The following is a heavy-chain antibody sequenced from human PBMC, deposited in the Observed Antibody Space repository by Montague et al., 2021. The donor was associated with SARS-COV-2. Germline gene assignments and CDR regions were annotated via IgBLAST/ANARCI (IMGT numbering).Heavy chain of an antibody. V-gene: IGHV1-24*01. CDR1: GYTLTELS. J-gene: IGHJ6*02. CDR2: FDLEDGET. D-gene: IGHD6-19*01. Sequence: SVKVSCKVSGYTLTELSMHWVRQAPGKGLEWMGGFDLEDGETIYAQKFQGRVTMTEDTSTDTAYMELSSLRSEDTAVYYCATAYAVAGTGTIKYYYYYYGMDVWGQGTTVTVSS. CDR3: ATAYAVAGTGTIKYYYYYYGMDV.